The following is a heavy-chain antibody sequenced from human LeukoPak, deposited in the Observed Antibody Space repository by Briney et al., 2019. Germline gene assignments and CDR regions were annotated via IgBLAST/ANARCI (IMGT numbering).Heavy chain of an antibody. Sequence: GGSLRLSCAASGFTFSSYGMHWVRQAPGKGLEWVAFIRYDGSNKYYADSVKGRFTISRDNSKNTLYLLMNSLRAEDTAVYYCAKDNYYDSSGYYRPFDYWGQGTLVTVSS. D-gene: IGHD3-22*01. CDR3: AKDNYYDSSGYYRPFDY. CDR1: GFTFSSYG. V-gene: IGHV3-30*02. J-gene: IGHJ4*02. CDR2: IRYDGSNK.